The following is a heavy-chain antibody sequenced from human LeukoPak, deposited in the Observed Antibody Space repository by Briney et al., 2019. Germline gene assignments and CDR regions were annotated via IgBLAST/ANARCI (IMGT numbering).Heavy chain of an antibody. CDR1: GYTFTGYY. V-gene: IGHV1-2*02. D-gene: IGHD6-19*01. J-gene: IGHJ6*03. CDR2: INPNSGGT. Sequence: ASVKVSCKASGYTFTGYYMHWVRQAPGQGLEWMGWINPNSGGTNYAQKFRGRVTMTRDTSISTAYMELSRLRSDDTAVYYCASSSCQWLDQKRRYYYYYYYMDVWGKGTTVTVSS. CDR3: ASSSCQWLDQKRRYYYYYYYMDV.